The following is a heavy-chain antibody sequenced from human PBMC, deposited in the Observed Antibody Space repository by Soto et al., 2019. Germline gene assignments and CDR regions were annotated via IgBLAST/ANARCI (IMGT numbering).Heavy chain of an antibody. J-gene: IGHJ4*02. D-gene: IGHD2-2*01. CDR3: ARVIVVVPAAIREYYFDY. CDR2: ISAYNGNT. Sequence: ASVKVSCKASGYTFTSYGISWVRQAPGEGLEWMGWISAYNGNTNYAQKLQGRVTMTTDTSTSTAYMELRSLRSDDTAVYYCARVIVVVPAAIREYYFDYWGQGTLVTVSS. CDR1: GYTFTSYG. V-gene: IGHV1-18*01.